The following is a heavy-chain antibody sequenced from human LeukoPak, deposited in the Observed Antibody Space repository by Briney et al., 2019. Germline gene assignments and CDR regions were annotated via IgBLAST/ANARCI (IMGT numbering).Heavy chain of an antibody. J-gene: IGHJ4*02. CDR1: GLIFYDYV. V-gene: IGHV3-9*01. Sequence: TGRSLRLSCAACGLIFYDYVMQGVRHVRGKGREGVSGISWSSDSITYADSVKGRFTISRDNAKHSLYLQMNSLKTEDTALYYCAAAGTGFFDNWGQGTLVTVSS. D-gene: IGHD6-19*01. CDR3: AAAGTGFFDN. CDR2: ISWSSDSI.